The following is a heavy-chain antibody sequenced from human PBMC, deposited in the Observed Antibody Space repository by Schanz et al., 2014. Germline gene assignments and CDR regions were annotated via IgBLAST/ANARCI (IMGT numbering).Heavy chain of an antibody. J-gene: IGHJ5*02. D-gene: IGHD3-10*01. CDR3: ARPALWFGDNCFDP. Sequence: EVQLVESGGGLVQPGGSLRLSCAASGFTFSDYSMNWVRQAPGKGPEWVSYIRSSSTPIYYADSVKGRFTISRDNAKNTLYLQMNSLRAEDTAVYYCARPALWFGDNCFDPWGQGTLVTVSS. CDR1: GFTFSDYS. V-gene: IGHV3-48*04. CDR2: IRSSSTPI.